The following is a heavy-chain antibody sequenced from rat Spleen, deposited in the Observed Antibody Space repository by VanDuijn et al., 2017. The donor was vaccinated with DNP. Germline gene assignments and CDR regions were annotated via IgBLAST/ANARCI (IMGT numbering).Heavy chain of an antibody. D-gene: IGHD4-3*01. CDR2: MWSDGDT. CDR1: GFSLTTYH. J-gene: IGHJ2*01. Sequence: VQLKESGPGLVQSSQTLSLTCSVSGFSLTTYHVHWVRQPPGKGLEWMGIMWSDGDTSYNSAIKARLSISRDTSKSQVFLKMNSLQAEDTAMYFCARRGNSGYFDYWGQGVMVPVSS. CDR3: ARRGNSGYFDY. V-gene: IGHV2-32*01.